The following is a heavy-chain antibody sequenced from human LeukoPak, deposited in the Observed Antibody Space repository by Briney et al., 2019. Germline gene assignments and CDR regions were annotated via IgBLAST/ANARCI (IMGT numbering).Heavy chain of an antibody. CDR1: GGSISSSSYY. V-gene: IGHV4-39*07. Sequence: PSETLSLTCTVSGGSISSSSYYWGWIRQPPGKGLEWIGSIYYSGSTYYNPSLKSRVTISVDTSKNQFSLKLSSVTAADTAVYYCARDEWCSGGSCLVDYWGQGTLVTVSS. CDR2: IYYSGST. J-gene: IGHJ4*02. D-gene: IGHD2-15*01. CDR3: ARDEWCSGGSCLVDY.